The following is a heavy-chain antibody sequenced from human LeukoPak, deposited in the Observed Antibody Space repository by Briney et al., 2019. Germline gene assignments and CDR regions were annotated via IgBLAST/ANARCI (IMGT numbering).Heavy chain of an antibody. Sequence: PGGSLTLSCAASGFTVSSNYMSWVRQAPGKGLEWVSVIYSGGSTYYADSVKGRFTISRDNSKNTLYLQMNSLRAEDTAVYYCAKIKGWYYYGSGSYPDYWGQGTLVTVSS. J-gene: IGHJ4*02. CDR3: AKIKGWYYYGSGSYPDY. CDR1: GFTVSSNY. V-gene: IGHV3-53*01. D-gene: IGHD3-10*01. CDR2: IYSGGST.